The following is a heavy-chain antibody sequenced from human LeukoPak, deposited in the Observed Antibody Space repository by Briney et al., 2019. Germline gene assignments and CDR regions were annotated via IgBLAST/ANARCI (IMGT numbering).Heavy chain of an antibody. J-gene: IGHJ4*02. CDR3: ARQGLSSGNYLDY. D-gene: IGHD3-22*01. V-gene: IGHV5-51*01. Sequence: GESLKISCKGSGYIFTSYWIGWVRQMPGKGLEWMGIIYPGDSDTRYSPSFQGQVTISADKSISTAYLQWGSLKASDTAMYYCARQGLSSGNYLDYWGQGTLVTVSS. CDR2: IYPGDSDT. CDR1: GYIFTSYW.